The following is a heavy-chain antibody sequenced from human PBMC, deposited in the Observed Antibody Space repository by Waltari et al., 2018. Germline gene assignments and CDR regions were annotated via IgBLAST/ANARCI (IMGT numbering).Heavy chain of an antibody. D-gene: IGHD4-17*01. Sequence: QVQLPESGPGLVAPSETLSLTCTVPGGSVSSGGYYWSWIRQHLGKGLEWVGYTHTSGRTAYNPSLQSRVTIFGDTSTNQLSLNLRSVTAADTATYFCARVKDEFGDYGFDYWGQGTLVTVSS. CDR1: GGSVSSGGYY. V-gene: IGHV4-61*08. CDR2: THTSGRT. CDR3: ARVKDEFGDYGFDY. J-gene: IGHJ5*01.